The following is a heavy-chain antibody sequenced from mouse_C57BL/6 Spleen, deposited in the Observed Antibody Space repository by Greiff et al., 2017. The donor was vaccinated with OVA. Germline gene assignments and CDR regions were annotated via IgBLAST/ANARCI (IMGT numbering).Heavy chain of an antibody. CDR3: TRSEKSTDGYYGYFDY. CDR2: IDPETGGT. V-gene: IGHV1-15*01. CDR1: GYTFTDYE. J-gene: IGHJ2*01. Sequence: VQLQQSGAELVRPGASVTLSCKASGYTFTDYEMHWVKQTPVHGLEWIGAIDPETGGTAYNQKFKGKAILTADKSSSTAYMELRSLTSEDSAVYYWTRSEKSTDGYYGYFDYWGQGTTLTVSS. D-gene: IGHD2-3*01.